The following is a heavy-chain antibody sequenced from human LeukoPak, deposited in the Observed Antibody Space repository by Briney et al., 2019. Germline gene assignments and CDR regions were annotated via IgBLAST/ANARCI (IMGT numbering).Heavy chain of an antibody. CDR3: ARVNYDILTGYYNALDY. D-gene: IGHD3-9*01. CDR2: IKQDGSEK. Sequence: GRSLRLSCAASGFTFDDYAMHWVRQAPGKGLEWVANIKQDGSEKYYVDSVKGRFTISRDNAKNSLYLQMNSLRAEDTAVYYCARVNYDILTGYYNALDYWGQGTLVTVSS. V-gene: IGHV3-7*01. CDR1: GFTFDDYA. J-gene: IGHJ4*02.